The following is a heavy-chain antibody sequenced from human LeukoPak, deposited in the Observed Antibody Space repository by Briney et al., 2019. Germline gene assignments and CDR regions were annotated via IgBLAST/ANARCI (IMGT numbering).Heavy chain of an antibody. CDR2: ISGSGGST. D-gene: IGHD6-19*01. CDR1: GFTFSTYA. J-gene: IGHJ4*02. Sequence: PGGSLRLSCAASGFTFSTYAMSWVRQAPGKGLEWVSAISGSGGSTYYADSVKGRFTISRDNSKNTLYLQAHSLRAEDTALYYCAKGRTGWPNRLDYWGQGTLVTVSS. V-gene: IGHV3-23*01. CDR3: AKGRTGWPNRLDY.